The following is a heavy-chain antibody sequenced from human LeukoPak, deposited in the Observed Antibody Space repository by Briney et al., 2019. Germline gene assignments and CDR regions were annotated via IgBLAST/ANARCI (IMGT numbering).Heavy chain of an antibody. CDR3: TREDNT. D-gene: IGHD2/OR15-2a*01. CDR2: IYTSGNT. J-gene: IGHJ5*02. Sequence: SQTLSLTCTVSGGSISSGSSYWSWIRQPAGKGLEWIGRIYTSGNTNYKPSLQSRVTISVDTAKNQFSLKLSSVTAADTAVYYCTREDNTWGQGTLVTVSS. V-gene: IGHV4-61*02. CDR1: GGSISSGSSY.